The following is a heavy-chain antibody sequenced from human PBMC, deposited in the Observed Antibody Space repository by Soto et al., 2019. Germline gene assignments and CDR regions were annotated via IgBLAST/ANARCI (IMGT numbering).Heavy chain of an antibody. CDR1: GFTFRSHW. CDR2: IKQDGSEK. Sequence: GGSLRLSCAASGFTFRSHWMSWVRQAPGKGQEWVANIKQDGSEKYYVDSVKGRVTISRDNAKNSLYLQMNSLRAEDTAVYYCARADYYDSSGYVFDYWGQGTLVTVSS. D-gene: IGHD3-22*01. J-gene: IGHJ4*02. V-gene: IGHV3-7*04. CDR3: ARADYYDSSGYVFDY.